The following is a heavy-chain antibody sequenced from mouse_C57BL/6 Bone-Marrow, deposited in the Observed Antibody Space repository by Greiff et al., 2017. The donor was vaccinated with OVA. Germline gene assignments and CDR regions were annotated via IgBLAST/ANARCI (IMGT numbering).Heavy chain of an antibody. CDR2: IHPNSGST. J-gene: IGHJ2*01. CDR3: VCAPLLAY. Sequence: VKLQQPGAELVKPGASVKLSCKASGYTFTSYWMHWVKQRPGQGLEWIGMIHPNSGSTNYNEKFKSKATLTVDKSSSTAYMQLSSLTSEDSAVYYCVCAPLLAYWGQGTTLTVSS. D-gene: IGHD1-1*01. CDR1: GYTFTSYW. V-gene: IGHV1-64*01.